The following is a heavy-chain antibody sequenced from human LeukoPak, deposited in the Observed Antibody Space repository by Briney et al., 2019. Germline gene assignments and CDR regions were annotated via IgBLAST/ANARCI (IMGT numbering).Heavy chain of an antibody. CDR1: GFTFTSAA. J-gene: IGHJ4*02. CDR3: AADLNYYDSSGSGDY. Sequence: TSVKVSCKASGFTFTSAAMQWVRQARGQRLEWIGWIVVGSGNTNYAQKFQERVTITRDMSTSTAYMELTSLRSEDTAVYYCAADLNYYDSSGSGDYWGQGTLVTVSS. CDR2: IVVGSGNT. V-gene: IGHV1-58*02. D-gene: IGHD3-22*01.